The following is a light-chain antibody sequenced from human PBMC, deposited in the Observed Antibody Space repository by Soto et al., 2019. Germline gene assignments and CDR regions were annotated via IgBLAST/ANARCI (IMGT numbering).Light chain of an antibody. J-gene: IGLJ1*01. CDR2: RNS. CDR1: SSNIGAGYD. Sequence: QAVLTQPPSVSGAPGQRVTISCTGSSSNIGAGYDVHWYQQLPGTAPKLLIYRNSNRPSGVPDRFSGSKSGTSASLAITVIQAEDEADYYCQSCDSSLSGAGVFGTGTKVTVL. V-gene: IGLV1-40*01. CDR3: QSCDSSLSGAGV.